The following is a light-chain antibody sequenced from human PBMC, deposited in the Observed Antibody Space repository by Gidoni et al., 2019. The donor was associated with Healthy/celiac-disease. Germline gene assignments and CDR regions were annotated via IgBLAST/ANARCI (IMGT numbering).Light chain of an antibody. CDR1: QSLLHSNGYNS. CDR2: LGS. Sequence: DIVMTQSTLSLPVTPGEPASISCRSSQSLLHSNGYNSLDWYLQKPGQSPQLLIYLGSNRASGVPDRFSGSGSGTDFTLKISRVEAEDVGVYYCMQALQTPITFXQXTRLEIK. CDR3: MQALQTPIT. J-gene: IGKJ5*01. V-gene: IGKV2-28*01.